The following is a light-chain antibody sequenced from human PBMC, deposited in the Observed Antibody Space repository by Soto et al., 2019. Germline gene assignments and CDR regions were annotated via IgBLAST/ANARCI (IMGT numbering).Light chain of an antibody. CDR2: DAS. CDR1: QSVSSY. V-gene: IGKV3-11*01. CDR3: QQRSNLPPA. Sequence: DIVLTQSPATLALSPGERATLSCRASQSVSSYLAWYQQKPGQAPRLLIYDASNQATGIPARFSGSGSGTDFTLTSSSLEPEDFAVYYCQQRSNLPPAFGGGTKVEIK. J-gene: IGKJ4*01.